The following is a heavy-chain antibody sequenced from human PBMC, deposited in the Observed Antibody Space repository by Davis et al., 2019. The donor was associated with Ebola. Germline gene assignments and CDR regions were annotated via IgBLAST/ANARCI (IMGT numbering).Heavy chain of an antibody. V-gene: IGHV3-15*01. Sequence: GESLKISCAASGFTFSNAWMSWVRQDAGKGLEWVGRIKSKTDGGTTDYAAPVKGRFTISRDDSKNTLYLQMNSLTTEDTAVYYCTTLGATVDYWGQGTLVTVSS. CDR1: GFTFSNAW. CDR2: IKSKTDGGTT. J-gene: IGHJ4*02. D-gene: IGHD1-26*01. CDR3: TTLGATVDY.